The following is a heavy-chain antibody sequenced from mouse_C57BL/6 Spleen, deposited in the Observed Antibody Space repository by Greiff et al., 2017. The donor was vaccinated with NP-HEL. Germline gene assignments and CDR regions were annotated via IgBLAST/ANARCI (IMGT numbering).Heavy chain of an antibody. D-gene: IGHD2-2*01. CDR2: IWSDGST. CDR1: GFSLTSYG. CDR3: ARHGLGLRSYYAMDY. J-gene: IGHJ4*01. Sequence: QVQLQQSGPGLVAPSQSLSITCTVSGFSLTSYGVHWVRQPPGKGLEWLVVIWSDGSTTYNSALNSRLSISKDNSKSQVFLKMNSHQTDDTAMYYCARHGLGLRSYYAMDYWGQGTSVTVSS. V-gene: IGHV2-6-1*01.